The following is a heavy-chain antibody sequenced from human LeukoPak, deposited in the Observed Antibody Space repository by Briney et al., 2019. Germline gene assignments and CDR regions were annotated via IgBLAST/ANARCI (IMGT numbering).Heavy chain of an antibody. CDR2: INSDGRST. CDR3: AREYSDDDSHFDY. CDR1: GFTLSTYW. V-gene: IGHV3-74*01. Sequence: PGGSLRLSCAASGFTLSTYWMHWVRQAPGKGLVWVSRINSDGRSTRYADSVKGRFTISRDNAKNTLYLQMNSLRAEDTAVYYCAREYSDDDSHFDYWGQGTLVTVSS. J-gene: IGHJ4*02. D-gene: IGHD5-12*01.